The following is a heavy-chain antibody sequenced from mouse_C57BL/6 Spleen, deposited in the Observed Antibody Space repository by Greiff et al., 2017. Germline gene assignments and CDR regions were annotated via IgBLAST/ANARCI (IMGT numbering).Heavy chain of an antibody. J-gene: IGHJ1*03. CDR1: GYTFTSYW. CDR2: IDPSDSYT. V-gene: IGHV1-69*01. Sequence: QVQLKQPGAELVMPGASVKLSCKASGYTFTSYWMHWVKQRPGQGLEWIGEIDPSDSYTNYNQKFKGKSTLTVDKSSSTAYMQLSSLTSEDSAVYYCARWFYWYFDVWGTGTTVTVSS. D-gene: IGHD1-1*02. CDR3: ARWFYWYFDV.